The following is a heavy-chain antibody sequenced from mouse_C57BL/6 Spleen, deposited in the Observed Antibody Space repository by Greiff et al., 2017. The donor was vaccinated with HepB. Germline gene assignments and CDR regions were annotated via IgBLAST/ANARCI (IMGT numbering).Heavy chain of an antibody. CDR3: ARATVVGGFDY. CDR1: GYSITSGYD. Sequence: VQLKESGPGMVKPSQSLSLTCTVTGYSITSGYDWHWIRHFPGNKLEWMGYISYSGSTNYNPSLKSRISITHDTSKNHFFLKLNSVTTEDTATYYCARATVVGGFDYWGQGTTLTVSS. CDR2: ISYSGST. J-gene: IGHJ2*01. D-gene: IGHD1-1*01. V-gene: IGHV3-1*01.